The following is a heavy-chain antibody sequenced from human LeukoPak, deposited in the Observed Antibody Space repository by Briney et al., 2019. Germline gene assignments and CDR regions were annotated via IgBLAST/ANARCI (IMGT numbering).Heavy chain of an antibody. J-gene: IGHJ4*02. CDR2: TRPGGSEK. CDR3: ARSIDIDY. D-gene: IGHD2-21*01. CDR1: GFTFSTYW. Sequence: GGSLRLSCAASGFTFSTYWMSWVRQAPGKGLEWVANTRPGGSEKFYVDSVKGRFTISRDNAKNSLYLQMNSLRAEDTAVYYCARSIDIDYWGQGTLVTVSS. V-gene: IGHV3-7*01.